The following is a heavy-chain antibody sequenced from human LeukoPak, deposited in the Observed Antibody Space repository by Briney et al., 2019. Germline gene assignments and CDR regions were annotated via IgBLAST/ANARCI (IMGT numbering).Heavy chain of an antibody. CDR1: GFTFDDYG. D-gene: IGHD2-2*01. J-gene: IGHJ4*02. Sequence: GGSLRLSCAASGFTFDDYGMNWVRQVPGKGLEWISGINWNGDDIGYADSVKGRFTISRDNAKNSVYLQMDSLRAEDTALYYCVRGQAIAVVPVAMGFWRQGTLVTVSS. V-gene: IGHV3-20*04. CDR3: VRGQAIAVVPVAMGF. CDR2: INWNGDDI.